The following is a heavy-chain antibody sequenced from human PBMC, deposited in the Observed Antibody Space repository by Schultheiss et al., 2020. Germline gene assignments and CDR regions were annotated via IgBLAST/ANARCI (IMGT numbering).Heavy chain of an antibody. CDR2: ISYDGSNK. D-gene: IGHD3-16*02. Sequence: GESLKISCAASGFTFSSYGMHWVRQAPGKGLEWVAVISYDGSNKYYADSVKGRFTISRDNAKNSLYLEMTNLRVEDTAMYYCARKIVWGQGTLVTVSS. V-gene: IGHV3-30*03. J-gene: IGHJ4*02. CDR1: GFTFSSYG. CDR3: ARKIV.